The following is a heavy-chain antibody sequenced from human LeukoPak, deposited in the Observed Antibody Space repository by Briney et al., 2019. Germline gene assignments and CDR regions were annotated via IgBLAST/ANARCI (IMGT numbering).Heavy chain of an antibody. CDR2: IIPIFGTA. V-gene: IGHV1-69*05. Sequence: ASVTVSCKASGGTFSSYAISWVRQAPGQGLEWMGGIIPIFGTANYAQKFQGRVTITTDESTSTAYMELSSLRSEDTAVYYCASQYVYSSSPMGFQHWGQGTLVTVSS. CDR1: GGTFSSYA. J-gene: IGHJ1*01. D-gene: IGHD6-6*01. CDR3: ASQYVYSSSPMGFQH.